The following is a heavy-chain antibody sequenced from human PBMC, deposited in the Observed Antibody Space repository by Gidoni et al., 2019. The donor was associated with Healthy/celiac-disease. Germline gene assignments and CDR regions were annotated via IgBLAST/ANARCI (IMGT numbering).Heavy chain of an antibody. D-gene: IGHD2-2*02. J-gene: IGHJ4*02. CDR1: GFTFRSYA. CDR3: AKGEYCSSTSCYNILGLGVDY. V-gene: IGHV3-23*01. Sequence: EVQLLESGGGLVQPGGSLRLACAASGFTFRSYAMRCVRQAPGKGLEWVSAISGSGGSTYYADSVKGRFTISRDNSKNTLYLQMNSLRAEDTAVYYCAKGEYCSSTSCYNILGLGVDYWGQGTLVTVSS. CDR2: ISGSGGST.